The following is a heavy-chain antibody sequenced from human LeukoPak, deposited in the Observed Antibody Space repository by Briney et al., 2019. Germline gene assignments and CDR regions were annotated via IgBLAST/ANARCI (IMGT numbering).Heavy chain of an antibody. V-gene: IGHV4-59*01. CDR2: IYDSGST. CDR3: AREGPSGIYPFDI. CDR1: GGSISRYY. J-gene: IGHJ3*02. D-gene: IGHD1-26*01. Sequence: PSETLSLTCIVSGGSISRYYWSWIRQPPGKGLEWIGHIYDSGSTNYNPSLKSRVIISIDTSMNQFSLKLGSVAAADTAVYYCAREGPSGIYPFDIWGQGTMVTVSS.